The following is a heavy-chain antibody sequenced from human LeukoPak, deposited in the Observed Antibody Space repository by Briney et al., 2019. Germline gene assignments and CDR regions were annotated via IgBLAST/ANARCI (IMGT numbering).Heavy chain of an antibody. CDR1: GYTFTSYG. J-gene: IGHJ4*02. CDR2: ISGYNGNT. CDR3: ARGGYSYGSVTSGPSDY. V-gene: IGHV1-18*01. Sequence: EASVKVSCKASGYTFTSYGISWVRQAPGQGLEWMGWISGYNGNTNYAQQKLQGRVTMTTDTSTSTAYMELRSLRSDDTAVYYCARGGYSYGSVTSGPSDYWGQGTLVTVSS. D-gene: IGHD5-18*01.